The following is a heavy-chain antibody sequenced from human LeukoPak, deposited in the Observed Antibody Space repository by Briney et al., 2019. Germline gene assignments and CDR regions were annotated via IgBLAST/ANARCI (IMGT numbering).Heavy chain of an antibody. V-gene: IGHV4-34*01. CDR3: ARDLSRYYYDSSGGRGGY. J-gene: IGHJ4*02. Sequence: SETLSLTCAVYGGSFSGYYWSWIRQPPGKGLEWIGEINHSGSTNYNPSLKSRVTISVDTSKNQFSLKLSSVTAADTAVYYCARDLSRYYYDSSGGRGGYWGQGTLVTVSS. CDR2: INHSGST. D-gene: IGHD3-22*01. CDR1: GGSFSGYY.